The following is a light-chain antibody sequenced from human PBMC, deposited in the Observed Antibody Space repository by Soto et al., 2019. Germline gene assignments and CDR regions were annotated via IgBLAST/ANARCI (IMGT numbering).Light chain of an antibody. J-gene: IGKJ2*01. V-gene: IGKV1-33*01. Sequence: DIQMTQSPSSLSASVGDRVTITCQASQDIRKYLNWYQQKPGKAPKLLIYGASNLEPGVPSRFSGIGSGTDFTFTINSLRPEDIATYYCQQYDNVPYTFGRGTKLEIK. CDR1: QDIRKY. CDR3: QQYDNVPYT. CDR2: GAS.